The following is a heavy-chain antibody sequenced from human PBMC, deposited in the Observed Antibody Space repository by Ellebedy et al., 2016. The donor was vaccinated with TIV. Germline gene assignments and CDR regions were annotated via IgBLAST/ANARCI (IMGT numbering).Heavy chain of an antibody. Sequence: ASVKVSCKASGYTFTNYFLYWVRQAPGQGLEWMGIINPTSGSPNYAQKFQGRVTITRDTSTSTVYMVLSSLRSEDTAVYYCARGDNYYYESSGYYYNYWGQGTLVTVSS. D-gene: IGHD3-22*01. CDR1: GYTFTNYF. CDR3: ARGDNYYYESSGYYYNY. J-gene: IGHJ4*02. CDR2: INPTSGSP. V-gene: IGHV1-46*01.